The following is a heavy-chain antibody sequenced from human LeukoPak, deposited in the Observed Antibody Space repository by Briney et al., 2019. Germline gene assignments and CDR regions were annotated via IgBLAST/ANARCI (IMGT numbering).Heavy chain of an antibody. V-gene: IGHV1-8*02. J-gene: IGHJ6*03. CDR2: MNPNSGNT. Sequence: ASVKVSCKASGYTFTGYYMHWVRQAPGQGLEWMGWMNPNSGNTGYAQKFQGRVTMTRNTSISTAYMELSSLRSEDTAVYYCARKGLLSRNYYYYMDVWGKGTTVTVSS. D-gene: IGHD1-14*01. CDR1: GYTFTGYY. CDR3: ARKGLLSRNYYYYMDV.